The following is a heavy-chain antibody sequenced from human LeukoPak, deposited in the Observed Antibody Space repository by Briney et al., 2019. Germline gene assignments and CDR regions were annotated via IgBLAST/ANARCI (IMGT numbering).Heavy chain of an antibody. CDR1: GFTFSSYE. D-gene: IGHD3-10*01. J-gene: IGHJ4*02. V-gene: IGHV3-48*03. CDR2: ISVDGRTI. CDR3: AGARGVKRGTFDS. Sequence: TGGSLRLSCAASGFTFSSYEMNWVRQAPGKGLEWVSYISVDGRTIYYADSVKGRFTISRDNAKNSLYLHMNSLRAEDTAIYYCAGARGVKRGTFDSWGQGTLVTVSS.